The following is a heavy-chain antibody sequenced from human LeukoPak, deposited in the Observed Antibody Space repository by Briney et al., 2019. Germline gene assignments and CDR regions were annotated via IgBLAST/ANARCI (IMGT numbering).Heavy chain of an antibody. CDR1: GYTFTSYG. Sequence: ASVKVSCKASGYTFTSYGISWVRQAPGQGLEWMGWISAYNGNTNYAQKLQGRVTMTTDTSTSTAYMELRSLRSDATAVYYCATISTYAGYYYMDVWGKGTTVTVSS. CDR3: ATISTYAGYYYMDV. D-gene: IGHD2-2*02. V-gene: IGHV1-18*04. J-gene: IGHJ6*03. CDR2: ISAYNGNT.